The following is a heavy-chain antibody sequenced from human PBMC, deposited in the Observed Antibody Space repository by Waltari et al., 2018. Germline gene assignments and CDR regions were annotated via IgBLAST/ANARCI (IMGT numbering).Heavy chain of an antibody. Sequence: EMQLVESGGGLVQPGGSLRLPCSASGCTVSSNYMSWVRQAPGKGLEWVSVLYSTGDTHYAGSVKGRLTISRDDSKNTLYLQMNSLRAEDTAVYYCARGPRYCSSTSCSDYFDYWGQGTLVTVSS. CDR2: LYSTGDT. CDR3: ARGPRYCSSTSCSDYFDY. CDR1: GCTVSSNY. J-gene: IGHJ4*02. V-gene: IGHV3-66*01. D-gene: IGHD2-2*01.